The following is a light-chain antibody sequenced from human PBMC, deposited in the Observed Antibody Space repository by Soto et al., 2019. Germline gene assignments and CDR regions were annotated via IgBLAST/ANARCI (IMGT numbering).Light chain of an antibody. CDR1: ESVSFN. CDR2: GAS. Sequence: EIVMTQSPATLSVSPGKRATLSCRASESVSFNLAWYQQKPGQAPRLLIYGASSRATGVPARFSGSGSGTEFTLTISSLQSEDCAVYDCQQYSHLPPWTFGQGTRVEIK. V-gene: IGKV3-15*01. CDR3: QQYSHLPPWT. J-gene: IGKJ1*01.